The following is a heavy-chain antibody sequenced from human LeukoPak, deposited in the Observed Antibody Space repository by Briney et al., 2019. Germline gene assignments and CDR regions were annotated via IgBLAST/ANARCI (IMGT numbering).Heavy chain of an antibody. Sequence: GASVKVSCKASGYTFTSYYMHWVRQAPGQGLEWMGIINPSGGSTSYAQKFQGRVTMTRDTSTSTVYMELSSLRSEDTAVYYCARESEGYYYDSSGSLMRNYFDYWGQGTLVTVSS. J-gene: IGHJ4*02. CDR2: INPSGGST. CDR3: ARESEGYYYDSSGSLMRNYFDY. CDR1: GYTFTSYY. V-gene: IGHV1-46*01. D-gene: IGHD3-22*01.